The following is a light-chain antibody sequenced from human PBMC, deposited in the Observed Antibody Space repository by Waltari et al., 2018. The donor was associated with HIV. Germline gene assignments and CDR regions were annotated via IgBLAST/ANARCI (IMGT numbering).Light chain of an antibody. CDR2: NNN. CDR3: LSYDRSLSAHYV. J-gene: IGLJ1*01. Sequence: QSVLTQPPSVSGAPGQSVTISCTGTNSNLGAGYDVHWYQQFPGTVPKLLISNNNYRPSGVPDRFSGSRSGASASLAITGLQAEDEAEYYCLSYDRSLSAHYVFGTGTRVTVL. CDR1: NSNLGAGYD. V-gene: IGLV1-40*01.